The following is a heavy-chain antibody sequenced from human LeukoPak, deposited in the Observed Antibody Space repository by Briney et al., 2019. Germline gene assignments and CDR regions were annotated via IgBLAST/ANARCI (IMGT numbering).Heavy chain of an antibody. CDR2: ISGSGDST. Sequence: GGSLRLSCAASGFTFSSYAMSWVRQAPGKGLEWVSTISGSGDSTYYADSVKGRFTISRDNSKNTLYLQMNSLRAEDTAIYYCAKVLRDGYMGGYFDYWGQGTLVTVSS. J-gene: IGHJ4*02. D-gene: IGHD5-12*01. CDR1: GFTFSSYA. CDR3: AKVLRDGYMGGYFDY. V-gene: IGHV3-23*01.